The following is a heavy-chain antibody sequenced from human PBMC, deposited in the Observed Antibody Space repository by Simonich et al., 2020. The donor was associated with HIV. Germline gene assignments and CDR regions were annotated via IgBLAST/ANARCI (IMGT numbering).Heavy chain of an antibody. D-gene: IGHD6-19*01. CDR3: ARPGLAVAGPTYWYFDL. V-gene: IGHV4-34*01. CDR2: IDDSGTP. J-gene: IGHJ2*01. Sequence: QVQLQQWGAGLLKPSETLSLTCAVYGGSSSGYYWSWIRQPPGKGLEWIGDIDDSGTPNYSPSLKSRVTISVDTSKNQFSLNLSSVTAADTAVYYCARPGLAVAGPTYWYFDLWGRGTLVTVSS. CDR1: GGSSSGYY.